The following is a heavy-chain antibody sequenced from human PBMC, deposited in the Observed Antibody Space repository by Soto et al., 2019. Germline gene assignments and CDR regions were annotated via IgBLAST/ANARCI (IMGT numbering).Heavy chain of an antibody. Sequence: SVKVSCKASGGSFSNFGISWVRQAPGQGLEWRGGIVPVFGRPNYAQRFRGRLTITADESTSTGYMELISPRSDDTAVYYCAREGSGYNFWGQGTQVTVSS. CDR2: IVPVFGRP. V-gene: IGHV1-69*13. CDR3: AREGSGYNF. D-gene: IGHD5-12*01. CDR1: GGSFSNFG. J-gene: IGHJ4*02.